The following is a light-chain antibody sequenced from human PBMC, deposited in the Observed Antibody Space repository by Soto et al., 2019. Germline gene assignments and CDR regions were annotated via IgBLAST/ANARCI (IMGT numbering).Light chain of an antibody. Sequence: QSVLTQPASVSGSPGQSITISCTGTSSDVGVFNSVSWYVHHPGKAPKLILFEVSSRPSGTSDRFSGSKSGNTASLTISGLQAEDEAAYYCTSYTKSNTVVFGTGTKVTVL. CDR3: TSYTKSNTVV. CDR1: SSDVGVFNS. CDR2: EVS. V-gene: IGLV2-14*01. J-gene: IGLJ1*01.